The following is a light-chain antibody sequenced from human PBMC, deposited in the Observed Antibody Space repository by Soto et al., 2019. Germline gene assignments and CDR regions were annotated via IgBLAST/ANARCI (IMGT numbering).Light chain of an antibody. Sequence: DVQMTQSPSTLSASVGDRVTITCRASQNINRWLAWYQQKPGKAPKLLIYKASSLESGVPSRFGDSGSGTEFTLTISSLQPDDFATYYCRQYNREFGQGTKVDIK. CDR3: RQYNRE. CDR2: KAS. J-gene: IGKJ1*01. V-gene: IGKV1-5*03. CDR1: QNINRW.